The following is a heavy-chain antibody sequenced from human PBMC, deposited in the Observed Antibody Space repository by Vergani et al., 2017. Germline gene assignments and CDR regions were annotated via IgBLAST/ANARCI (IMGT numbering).Heavy chain of an antibody. J-gene: IGHJ2*01. Sequence: VEAGGGLVQPGGSLRLSCTASGFTFQAFAFHWVRQGSGRGLEWVSGIDRNYGVKNGNSFEGRFSISRDNAKKAVFLQMNNLGHEDTALYFCVKDNDYDADGPFDLGGRGTLVTVSA. D-gene: IGHD3-16*01. CDR1: GFTFQAFA. CDR3: VKDNDYDADGPFDL. CDR2: IDRNYGVK. V-gene: IGHV3-9*01.